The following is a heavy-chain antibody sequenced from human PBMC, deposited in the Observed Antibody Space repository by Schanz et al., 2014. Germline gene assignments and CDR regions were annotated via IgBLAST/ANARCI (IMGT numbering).Heavy chain of an antibody. D-gene: IGHD1-26*01. CDR1: GFSFDDYT. V-gene: IGHV3-43*01. CDR3: AKDSRGSSFDMDV. Sequence: EVQLLESGGGLVQPGGSLRLSCAASGFSFDDYTMHWVRQAPGKGLEWVSLIDRDGGHTYYADSVKGRFTISRDNSKNSLYLQMNSLRTEDTALYYCAKDSRGSSFDMDVWGQGTTVTVSS. J-gene: IGHJ6*02. CDR2: IDRDGGHT.